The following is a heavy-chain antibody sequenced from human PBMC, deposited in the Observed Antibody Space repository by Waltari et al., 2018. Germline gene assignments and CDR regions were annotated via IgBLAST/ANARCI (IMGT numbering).Heavy chain of an antibody. Sequence: VQLVQSGAEVKKPGASVKVSCKASGYTFTSYAMHWVRQAPGQRLEWMGWINAGNGNTKDSQEFQGRFTMTRETAASTAYMELSSLRSEDMAVYYCARGAGYSSSWSAPVDYWGQGTLVTVSS. CDR1: GYTFTSYA. CDR3: ARGAGYSSSWSAPVDY. D-gene: IGHD6-13*01. V-gene: IGHV1-3*03. J-gene: IGHJ4*02. CDR2: INAGNGNT.